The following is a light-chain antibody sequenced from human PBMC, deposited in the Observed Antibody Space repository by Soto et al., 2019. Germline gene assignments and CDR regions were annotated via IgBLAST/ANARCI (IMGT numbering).Light chain of an antibody. CDR1: QSVSSSY. CDR2: GPS. J-gene: IGKJ4*01. Sequence: EIVLTQSPGPVSLSPGERATLSFRASQSVSSSYLAWYQQKPGQAPRLLIHGPSSRATGIPDRFSGSEYGTDLTLTISRLEPEDVGVYDCEQYGSSPLSFGGSPVVEFK. CDR3: EQYGSSPLS. V-gene: IGKV3-20*01.